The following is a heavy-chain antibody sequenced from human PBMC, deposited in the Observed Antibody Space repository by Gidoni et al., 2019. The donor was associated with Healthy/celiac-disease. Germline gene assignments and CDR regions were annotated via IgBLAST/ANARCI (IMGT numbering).Heavy chain of an antibody. V-gene: IGHV1-69*01. CDR1: GGTFSSYA. Sequence: QVQLVQSGAEVKKPGSSVKVSCKASGGTFSSYAISCVRQAPGQGLEWMGGIIPIFGTANYAQKFQGRVTITADESTSTAYMELSSLRSEDTAVYYCARQVVPAAPMNYYYGMDVWGQGTTVTVSS. CDR3: ARQVVPAAPMNYYYGMDV. D-gene: IGHD2-2*01. J-gene: IGHJ6*02. CDR2: IIPIFGTA.